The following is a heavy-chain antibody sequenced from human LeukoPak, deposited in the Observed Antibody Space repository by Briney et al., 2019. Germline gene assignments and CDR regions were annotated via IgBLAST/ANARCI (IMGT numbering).Heavy chain of an antibody. V-gene: IGHV4-59*08. CDR3: ARHAFNIAVAPPFDY. CDR2: INYSGST. Sequence: PSETLSLTCTVSGGSISSYYWSWIRQPPGKGLEWIGYINYSGSTYYNPSLKSRVTISVDTSKNQFSLKLSSVTAADTAVYYCARHAFNIAVAPPFDYWGQGTLVTVSS. J-gene: IGHJ4*02. D-gene: IGHD6-19*01. CDR1: GGSISSYY.